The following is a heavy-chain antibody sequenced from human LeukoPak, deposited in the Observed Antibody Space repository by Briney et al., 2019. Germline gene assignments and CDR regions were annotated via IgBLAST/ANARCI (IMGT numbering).Heavy chain of an antibody. V-gene: IGHV4-61*02. Sequence: KPSETLSLTCTVSGDSISSGDYYWSWIRQPAGKGLEWIGRISSSGSTNYNPSLKSRVTISVDTSKNQFSLKLRSVTAADTAVYYCATLTGGDDAFDIWGQGTMVTVSS. CDR2: ISSSGST. J-gene: IGHJ3*02. D-gene: IGHD4-23*01. CDR3: ATLTGGDDAFDI. CDR1: GDSISSGDYY.